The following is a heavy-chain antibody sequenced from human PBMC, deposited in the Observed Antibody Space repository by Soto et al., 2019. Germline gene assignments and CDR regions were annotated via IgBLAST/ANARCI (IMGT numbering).Heavy chain of an antibody. J-gene: IGHJ4*02. CDR3: ARRYGGTLHY. D-gene: IGHD4-17*01. CDR1: GGSISSYY. V-gene: IGHV4-59*08. CDR2: IYYSGST. Sequence: TSETLSLTCTVSGGSISSYYWSWIRQPPGKGLEWIGYIYYSGSTNYNPSLKSRVTISVDTSKNQFSLKLSSVTAADTAVYYCARRYGGTLHYWGQGTLVTVSS.